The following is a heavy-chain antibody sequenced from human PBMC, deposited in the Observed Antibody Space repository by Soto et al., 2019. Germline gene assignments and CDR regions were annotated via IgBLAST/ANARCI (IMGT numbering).Heavy chain of an antibody. D-gene: IGHD3-3*02. Sequence: QLQVQESGPGLVKPSETLSLTCTVSGSSINSSGYYWGWIRQPPGKWLEWIGSMFYGVSNYSNPSLKSRVTVSVDAAKNQFSLKLRSVTAADTAVYYCARLPSRHLVDYWGQGTLGTVSS. CDR3: ARLPSRHLVDY. CDR2: MFYGVSN. V-gene: IGHV4-39*01. J-gene: IGHJ4*02. CDR1: GSSINSSGYY.